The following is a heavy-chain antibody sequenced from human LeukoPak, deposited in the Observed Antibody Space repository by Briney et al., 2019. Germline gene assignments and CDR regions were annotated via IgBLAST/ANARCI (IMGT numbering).Heavy chain of an antibody. J-gene: IGHJ4*02. CDR3: AKDEHRVVAVAGSRFY. Sequence: PGGSLRLSCAASGFTFSSYAMSWVRQAPGKGLEWVSAISGSGGSTYYADSVKGRFTISRDNSKNTLYLQMNSLRAEDTAVYYCAKDEHRVVAVAGSRFYWGQGTLVTVSS. D-gene: IGHD6-19*01. CDR1: GFTFSSYA. V-gene: IGHV3-23*01. CDR2: ISGSGGST.